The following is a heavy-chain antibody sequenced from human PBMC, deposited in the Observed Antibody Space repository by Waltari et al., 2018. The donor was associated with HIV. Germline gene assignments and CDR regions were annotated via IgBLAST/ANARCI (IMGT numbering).Heavy chain of an antibody. Sequence: QVQLQQWGAGLLKPSETLSLTCSVYGGSFTNFYWNWIRQTPDEGLQWIGEINHGGETNVNPSLKSRVIMSIDTSKYEISLNLTSVSVADTALYFCARRGSSASPLTLWGRGSRVTVSS. V-gene: IGHV4-34*01. CDR3: ARRGSSASPLTL. J-gene: IGHJ4*02. CDR1: GGSFTNFY. CDR2: INHGGET. D-gene: IGHD3-10*01.